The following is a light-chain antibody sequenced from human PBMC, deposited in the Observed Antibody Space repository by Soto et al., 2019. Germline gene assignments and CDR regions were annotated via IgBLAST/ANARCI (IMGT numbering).Light chain of an antibody. J-gene: IGLJ1*01. Sequence: QSVLTQPAPVSGSPGQSITISCTGTSSDVGGYNYVSWYQQQSGKAPKLMTHEVSNRPSGVSNRFSGSKSGNTASLTISGLQAEDEADYYCSSYTSSRAYVFGIGTKVTVL. CDR1: SSDVGGYNY. CDR3: SSYTSSRAYV. V-gene: IGLV2-14*01. CDR2: EVS.